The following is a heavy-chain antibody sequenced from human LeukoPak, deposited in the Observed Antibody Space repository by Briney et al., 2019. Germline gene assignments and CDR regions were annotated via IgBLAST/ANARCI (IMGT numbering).Heavy chain of an antibody. CDR1: GFSVSNSF. CDR2: IYSGGGA. V-gene: IGHV3-53*01. J-gene: IGHJ4*02. CDR3: ARDSPSNV. D-gene: IGHD4-11*01. Sequence: GGSLRLSCAASGFSVSNSFVSWVRQAPGKGLEWVSLIYSGGGAYYTDSVRGRFTLSRDISKNMLYLQMNSLRAEDTAVYYCARDSPSNVWGQGTQVTVSS.